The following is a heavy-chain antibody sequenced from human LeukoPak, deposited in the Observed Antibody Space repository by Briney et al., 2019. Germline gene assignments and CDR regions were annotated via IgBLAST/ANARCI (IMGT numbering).Heavy chain of an antibody. V-gene: IGHV3-30*02. Sequence: TGGSLRLSCAVSGFTFSSYGIHWVRQAPGKGLEWVAFIRYDGSNKYYADSVKGRFTISGDNSKNTLYLQMNSLRAEDTAVYYCARDSSTYYYGSGSYGGSVDYWGQGTLVTVSS. J-gene: IGHJ4*02. CDR1: GFTFSSYG. CDR2: IRYDGSNK. CDR3: ARDSSTYYYGSGSYGGSVDY. D-gene: IGHD3-10*01.